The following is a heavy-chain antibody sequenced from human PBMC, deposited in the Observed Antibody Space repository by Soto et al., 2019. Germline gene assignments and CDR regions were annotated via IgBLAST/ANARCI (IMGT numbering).Heavy chain of an antibody. J-gene: IGHJ4*02. CDR2: INHSGST. Sequence: KPSETLSLTCAVSGYSISIGFYCGCIRQPPGKGLEWIGSINHSGSTYHNPSLKSRVTISVDTSKNQFSLKLSSVTAADTAVYYCARDYYDSSGYYYREYYFDCWGQGTLVTVSS. CDR1: GYSISIGFY. D-gene: IGHD3-22*01. V-gene: IGHV4-38-2*02. CDR3: ARDYYDSSGYYYREYYFDC.